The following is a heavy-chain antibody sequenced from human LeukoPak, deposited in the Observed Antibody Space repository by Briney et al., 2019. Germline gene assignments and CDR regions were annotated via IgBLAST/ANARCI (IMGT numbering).Heavy chain of an antibody. D-gene: IGHD6-19*01. Sequence: SETLSLTCAVYGGSFSGYYWSWIRQPPGKGLEWIGEINHSGSTNYNPSLKSRVTISVDTSKNQFSLKLSSVTAADTAVYYCARCQSSGWYPFDYWGQGTLVTVSS. J-gene: IGHJ4*02. CDR3: ARCQSSGWYPFDY. CDR1: GGSFSGYY. V-gene: IGHV4-34*01. CDR2: INHSGST.